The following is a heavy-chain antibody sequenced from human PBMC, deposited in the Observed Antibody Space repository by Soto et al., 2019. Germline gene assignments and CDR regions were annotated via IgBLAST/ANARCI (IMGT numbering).Heavy chain of an antibody. Sequence: GASRRLACAASGFSFSGSAMYWVRQASGKGPEWVSHTTCTGNDYATAYGASLKGRFTISTADSKNTVYLQMNSLNLEDTAEYYCSRQASDFVSGKPQYYRNVWPKWTTVPVSS. CDR3: SRQASDFVSGKPQYYRNV. V-gene: IGHV3-73*01. J-gene: IGHJ6*03. D-gene: IGHD3-3*01. CDR2: TTCTGNDYAT. CDR1: GFSFSGSA.